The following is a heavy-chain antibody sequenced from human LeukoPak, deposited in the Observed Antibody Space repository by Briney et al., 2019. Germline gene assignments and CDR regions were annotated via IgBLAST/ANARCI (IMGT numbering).Heavy chain of an antibody. CDR2: INHSGST. D-gene: IGHD4-17*01. CDR3: ARPFTVTTDY. V-gene: IGHV4-34*01. J-gene: IGHJ4*02. CDR1: GGSFSGYY. Sequence: PSETLSLTCAVYGGSFSGYYWSWIRQPPGKGLEWIGEINHSGSTNYNPSLKSRVNISVDTAKNQFSLKLSSVTAADTAVYYCARPFTVTTDYWGQGTLVTVSS.